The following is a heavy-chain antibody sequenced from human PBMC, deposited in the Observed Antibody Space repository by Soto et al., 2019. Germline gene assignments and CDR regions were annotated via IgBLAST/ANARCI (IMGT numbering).Heavy chain of an antibody. J-gene: IGHJ5*02. CDR3: ASGTGYHTS. D-gene: IGHD5-12*01. V-gene: IGHV5-51*01. CDR1: GYTFTTNW. CDR2: IYPSDSDT. Sequence: PGESLKISCKGSGYTFTTNWLAWVRQMLGKGLERMGIIYPSDSDTRYSPSFQGQVTISVYKSNNTAYLQWNSTKASDTAMYYCASGTGYHTSWGQGTQVTVSS.